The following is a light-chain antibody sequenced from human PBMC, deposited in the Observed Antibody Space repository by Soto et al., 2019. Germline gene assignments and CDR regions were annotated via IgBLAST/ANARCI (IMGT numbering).Light chain of an antibody. V-gene: IGLV2-14*01. J-gene: IGLJ1*01. CDR3: SSYTSSSTYV. CDR1: SSDVGGYHY. Sequence: QSALTQPASVSGSPGQSITISCTGTSSDVGGYHYVSWYQQHPGKAPKLMIYEVSNRPSGVSNRFSGSKSGNTASLTISGVQAEDEADYYCSSYTSSSTYVFGTGTKLTVL. CDR2: EVS.